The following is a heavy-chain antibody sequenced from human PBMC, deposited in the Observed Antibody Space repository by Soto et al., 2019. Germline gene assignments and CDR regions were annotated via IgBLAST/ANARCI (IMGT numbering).Heavy chain of an antibody. Sequence: PGGSLRLSCAASGFTFSSYAMSWVRQAPGKGLEWVSAISGSGGSTYYADSVKGRFTISRDNSKNTLYLQMNSLRAEDTAVYYCAKFCSAKDFWSGTDEPYFDYWGQGTLVTVSS. J-gene: IGHJ4*02. CDR2: ISGSGGST. CDR1: GFTFSSYA. CDR3: AKFCSAKDFWSGTDEPYFDY. D-gene: IGHD3-3*01. V-gene: IGHV3-23*01.